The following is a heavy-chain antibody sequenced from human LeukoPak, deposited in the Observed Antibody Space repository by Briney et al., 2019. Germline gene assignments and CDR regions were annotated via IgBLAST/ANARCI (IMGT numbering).Heavy chain of an antibody. V-gene: IGHV3-23*01. CDR2: ISGSGGGR. D-gene: IGHD1-26*01. CDR1: GFTFSNYA. CDR3: AKDGRCSGSSKWLES. J-gene: IGHJ5*01. Sequence: GGSLRLSCAASGFTFSNYAMSWVRQAPGKGLEWVSGISGSGGGRFYADSVKGRFTISRDNSKNTLHLQMNSLRAEDTAVYYCAKDGRCSGSSKWLESWGQGTLVTVSS.